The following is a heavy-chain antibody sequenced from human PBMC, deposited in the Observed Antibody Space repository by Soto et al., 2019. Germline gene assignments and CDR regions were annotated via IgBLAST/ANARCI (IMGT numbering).Heavy chain of an antibody. Sequence: SGPTLVNPTQTLTLTCTFSGFSLSTSGVGVGWIRQPPGKALEWLALIYWDDDKRYSPSLKSRLTITKDTSKNQVVLTMTNMDPVDTATYYCAHSYYDFWSGFGSPDYYMDVWGKGTTVTVSS. CDR2: IYWDDDK. V-gene: IGHV2-5*02. J-gene: IGHJ6*03. D-gene: IGHD3-3*01. CDR1: GFSLSTSGVG. CDR3: AHSYYDFWSGFGSPDYYMDV.